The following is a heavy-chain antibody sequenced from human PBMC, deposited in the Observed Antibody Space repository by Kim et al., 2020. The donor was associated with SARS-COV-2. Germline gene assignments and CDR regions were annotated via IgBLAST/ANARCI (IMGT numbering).Heavy chain of an antibody. V-gene: IGHV3-33*01. D-gene: IGHD3-3*01. J-gene: IGHJ6*02. CDR3: ARDFTIVGGIIGSGMDV. CDR2: IWYDGSNE. Sequence: GGSLRLSCAASGFDFSSYGMHWVRQAPGKGLEWVAAIWYDGSNEDYVDSVKGRFTISRDNSKNTLYLQMNSLRADDTAVYYCARDFTIVGGIIGSGMDVWGQGTTVIVSS. CDR1: GFDFSSYG.